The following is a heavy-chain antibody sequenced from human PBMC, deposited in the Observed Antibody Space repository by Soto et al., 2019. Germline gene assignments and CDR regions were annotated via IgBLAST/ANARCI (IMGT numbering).Heavy chain of an antibody. V-gene: IGHV3-21*01. Sequence: EVQLVESGGGLVKPGGFLRLSCAASGFTFNTYDMNWVRQAPGKGLEWVSSITAGSAYIYYADSVRGRITISRDNAKNSLFLQMHSLRAKDTAVYYCVRSGTARLLRHSWFDTWGQGTLVTVSS. CDR1: GFTFNTYD. J-gene: IGHJ5*02. CDR3: VRSGTARLLRHSWFDT. CDR2: ITAGSAYI. D-gene: IGHD2-21*01.